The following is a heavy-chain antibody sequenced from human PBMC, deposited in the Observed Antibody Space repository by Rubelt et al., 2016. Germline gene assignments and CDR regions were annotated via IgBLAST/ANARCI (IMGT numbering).Heavy chain of an antibody. Sequence: QVQLQQWGAGLLKPSETLSLTCAVYGGSFSGYYWGWIRQPPGKGLEWIGSIYYSGGTYYNPSLKSRVTISVDTSKNQFSLKLSSVTAADTAVYYCARLWLTHYYGMDVWGQGTTVTVSS. CDR1: GGSFSGYY. J-gene: IGHJ6*02. D-gene: IGHD5-18*01. CDR2: IYYSGGT. CDR3: ARLWLTHYYGMDV. V-gene: IGHV4-34*01.